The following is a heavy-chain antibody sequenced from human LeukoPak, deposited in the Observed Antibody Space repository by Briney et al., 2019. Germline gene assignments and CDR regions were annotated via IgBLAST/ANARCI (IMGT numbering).Heavy chain of an antibody. CDR2: IYNSGST. CDR3: VRDRELNY. Sequence: SETLSLTCTVAGVSISIYYWSWVRQPPGKGLEWIGYIYNSGSTIYNPSLKSRATISADTSKNQFSLQLSSVTAADTAVYYCVRDRELNYWGQGTLVTVSS. V-gene: IGHV4-59*01. J-gene: IGHJ4*02. D-gene: IGHD1-7*01. CDR1: GVSISIYY.